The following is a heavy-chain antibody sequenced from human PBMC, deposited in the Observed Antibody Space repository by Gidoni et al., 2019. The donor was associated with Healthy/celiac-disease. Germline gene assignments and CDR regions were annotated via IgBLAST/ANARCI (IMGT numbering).Heavy chain of an antibody. V-gene: IGHV4-59*01. D-gene: IGHD6-19*01. CDR3: AREAVAGTGALDY. CDR2: IYYSGST. Sequence: QVQLQESGPGLVKPSETLSLTCTVSGGSISSYYWSWIRQPPGKGLEWIGYIYYSGSTNYNPSLKSRVTISVDTSKNQFSLKLSSVTAADTAVYYCAREAVAGTGALDYWGQGTLVTVSS. CDR1: GGSISSYY. J-gene: IGHJ4*02.